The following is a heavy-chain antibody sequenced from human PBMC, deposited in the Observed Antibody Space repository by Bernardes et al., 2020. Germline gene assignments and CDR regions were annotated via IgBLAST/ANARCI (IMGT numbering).Heavy chain of an antibody. Sequence: ASVKVSCRGSGYSFIGFFLHWVRQAPGHGPEWMGRISPYSGNPNYAQKFQGRVTLTRDASISTTFMELSRLTPDDTAVYYCARENDYTSTATGACNLWGQGTLVTVSS. CDR2: ISPYSGNP. D-gene: IGHD1-1*01. CDR1: GYSFIGFF. CDR3: ARENDYTSTATGACNL. V-gene: IGHV1-2*06. J-gene: IGHJ4*02.